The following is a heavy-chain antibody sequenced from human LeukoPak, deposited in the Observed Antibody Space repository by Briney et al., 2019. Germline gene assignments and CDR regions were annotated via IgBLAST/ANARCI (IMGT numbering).Heavy chain of an antibody. J-gene: IGHJ2*01. D-gene: IGHD3-3*01. CDR2: ISGSGGST. CDR3: AKDKQTIFGVVPLYWYFDL. Sequence: PGGSLRLSCAASGFTFSSYAMSWVRQAPGKGLEWFSAISGSGGSTYYADSVKGRFTISRDNSKNTLYLQMNSLRAEDTAVYYCAKDKQTIFGVVPLYWYFDLWGRGTLVTVSS. CDR1: GFTFSSYA. V-gene: IGHV3-23*01.